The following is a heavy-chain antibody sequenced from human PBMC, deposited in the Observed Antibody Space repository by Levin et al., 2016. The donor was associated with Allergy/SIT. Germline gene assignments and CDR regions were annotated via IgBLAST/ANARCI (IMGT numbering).Heavy chain of an antibody. D-gene: IGHD2-8*02. CDR1: GDSISGNRYY. CDR3: ARSRLLVDWFDP. Sequence: GSLRLSCNVSGDSISGNRYYWGWIRQPPGKGLEWIGSIYKSGTTYYNPSLKSRVTISVDTSKNQLSLRVRSVTATDTAVYYCARSRLLVDWFDPWGQGTLVTVSS. V-gene: IGHV4-39*01. J-gene: IGHJ5*02. CDR2: IYKSGTT.